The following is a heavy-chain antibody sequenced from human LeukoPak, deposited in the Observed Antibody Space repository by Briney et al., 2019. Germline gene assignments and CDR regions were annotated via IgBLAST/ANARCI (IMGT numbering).Heavy chain of an antibody. CDR2: INHNGNVN. J-gene: IGHJ6*02. Sequence: GGSLRLSCAASGFTFSSYWMNLARQAPGKGLEWVASINHNGNVNYYVDSVKGRFTISRDNAKNSLYLQMSNLRAEDTAVYFCARGGGLDVWGQGATVTVSS. V-gene: IGHV3-7*03. CDR1: GFTFSSYW. D-gene: IGHD3-16*01. CDR3: ARGGGLDV.